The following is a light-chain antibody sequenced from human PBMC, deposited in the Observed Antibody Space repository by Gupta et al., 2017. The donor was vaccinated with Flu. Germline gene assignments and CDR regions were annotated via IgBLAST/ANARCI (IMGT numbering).Light chain of an antibody. V-gene: IGLV1-44*01. J-gene: IGLJ3*02. CDR3: AAWDYSLNGWV. CDR2: TNN. CDR1: SSNIAWNT. Sequence: QSVLTQPPSASETPGQRVTISCSGSSSNIAWNTVNWSQHLPGTAPKLLIYTNNQRPSGFPDRVSGSKSGTSASLAISGLQSEDEADYFCAAWDYSLNGWVFGGGTKLTVL.